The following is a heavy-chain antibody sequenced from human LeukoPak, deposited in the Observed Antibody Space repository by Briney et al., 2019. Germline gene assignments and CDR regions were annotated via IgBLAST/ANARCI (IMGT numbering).Heavy chain of an antibody. J-gene: IGHJ4*02. Sequence: SQTLSLTCSVSGGSVTSGPNYWNWIRRPAGKGLEWIGRIQTSGRVNYNPSLKSRVTVYLDTPKNLVSLKLTSVTAADTAVYYCARDRGNGDYGYYFDSWGQSPHLSVFS. CDR2: IQTSGRV. CDR3: ARDRGNGDYGYYFDS. D-gene: IGHD4-17*01. V-gene: IGHV4-61*02. CDR1: GGSVTSGPNY.